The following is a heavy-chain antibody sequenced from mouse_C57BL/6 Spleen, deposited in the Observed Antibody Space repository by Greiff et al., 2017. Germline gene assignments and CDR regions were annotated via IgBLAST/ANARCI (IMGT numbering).Heavy chain of an antibody. J-gene: IGHJ4*01. CDR3: ARFITTVVVYAMDY. CDR1: GYTFTSYW. CDR2: IHPNSGST. D-gene: IGHD1-1*01. Sequence: QVQLQQPGAELVKPGASVKLSCKASGYTFTSYWMHWVKQRPGHGLEWIGMIHPNSGSTNYNEKFKSKATLTADNSSSTAYMQLSSLTSVDSAVYDSARFITTVVVYAMDYWGQGTSVTVSS. V-gene: IGHV1-64*01.